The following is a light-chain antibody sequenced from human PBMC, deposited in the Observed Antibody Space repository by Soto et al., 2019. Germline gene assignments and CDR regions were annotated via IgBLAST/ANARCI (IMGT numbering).Light chain of an antibody. Sequence: DVQMTQSPSSLSASVGDRVTITCRASQDINSWLAWYQQKPGNAPKSLIYAASSLQTGVPSRFSGSASGTDFTLTISNLQPEDSATYYCQQYNMCHLTFGGGTKVESK. V-gene: IGKV1D-16*01. CDR3: QQYNMCHLT. J-gene: IGKJ4*01. CDR2: AAS. CDR1: QDINSW.